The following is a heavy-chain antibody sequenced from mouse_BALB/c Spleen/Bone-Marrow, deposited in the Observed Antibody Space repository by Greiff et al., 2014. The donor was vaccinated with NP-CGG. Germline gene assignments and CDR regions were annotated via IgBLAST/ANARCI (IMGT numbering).Heavy chain of an antibody. CDR1: GFNIKDTY. V-gene: IGHV14-3*02. CDR3: TKPSFYYGSSYWYFDV. Sequence: DVKLVESGAELAKPGASVKLSCTASGFNIKDTYMHWVKQRPEQGLERIGRIDPANGDTKYDPKFQGKATITADTSSNTAYLQLSSLTSEDTAVYYCTKPSFYYGSSYWYFDVWGAGTTVTVSS. D-gene: IGHD1-1*01. J-gene: IGHJ1*01. CDR2: IDPANGDT.